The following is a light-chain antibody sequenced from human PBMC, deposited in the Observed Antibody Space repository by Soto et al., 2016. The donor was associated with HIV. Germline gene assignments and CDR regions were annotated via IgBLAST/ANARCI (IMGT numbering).Light chain of an antibody. V-gene: IGKV1-12*01. CDR2: AAS. CDR1: QDIGSW. Sequence: DIQMTQSPSSVSASVGDRITITCRASQDIGSWLAWYQQKSGKAPILLISAASNLRSGVPSRFSGTGSGTYFTLTINSLQPEDFATYYCQQADSFPLTFGGGTEGGDQ. CDR3: QQADSFPLT. J-gene: IGKJ4*01.